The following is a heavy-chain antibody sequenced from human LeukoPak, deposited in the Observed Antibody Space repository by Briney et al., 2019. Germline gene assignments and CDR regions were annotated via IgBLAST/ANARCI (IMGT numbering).Heavy chain of an antibody. Sequence: TGGSLRLSCAASGFTFSSYSMNWVRQAPGKGLEWVANIKQDGSEKYYVDSVKGRFTISRDNAKNSLYLQMNSLRAEDTAVYYCARDNGSLYYDYVWGSYRSSLYFDYWGQGTLVTVSS. CDR3: ARDNGSLYYDYVWGSYRSSLYFDY. CDR2: IKQDGSEK. D-gene: IGHD3-16*02. V-gene: IGHV3-7*01. J-gene: IGHJ4*02. CDR1: GFTFSSYS.